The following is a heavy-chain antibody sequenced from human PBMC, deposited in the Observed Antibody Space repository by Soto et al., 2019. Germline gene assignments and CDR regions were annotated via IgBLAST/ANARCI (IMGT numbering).Heavy chain of an antibody. D-gene: IGHD6-13*01. V-gene: IGHV4-39*01. CDR1: GGSISTRSYY. J-gene: IGHJ4*02. CDR3: ARQGYSSSWYGVLGY. CDR2: LYYSGST. Sequence: PSEALSLTCTGSGGSISTRSYYWGWIRQPPGKGREGIGSLYYSGSTYYHPSLKSRVNISVATSKNQFSLKLSSVTAADTAVYYCARQGYSSSWYGVLGYWGQGTLVTVS.